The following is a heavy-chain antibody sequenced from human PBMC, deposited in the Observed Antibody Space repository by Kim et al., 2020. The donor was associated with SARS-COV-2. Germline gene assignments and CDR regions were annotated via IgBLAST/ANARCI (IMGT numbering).Heavy chain of an antibody. Sequence: SETLSLTCGVSGDSIRYYYRSWIRQPPGKGLEWIGYIYHTGNTNYNPSLSGRVTISVDTSTNQFSLKLNSVTAADTAVYYCASRAAGYGLDVWGQGTTGT. CDR1: GDSIRYYY. V-gene: IGHV4-59*01. CDR3: ASRAAGYGLDV. D-gene: IGHD6-13*01. J-gene: IGHJ6*02. CDR2: IYHTGNT.